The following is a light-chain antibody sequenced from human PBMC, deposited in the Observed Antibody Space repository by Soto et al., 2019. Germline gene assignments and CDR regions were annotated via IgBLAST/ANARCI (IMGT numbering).Light chain of an antibody. CDR1: QSVLYSSNNKNY. V-gene: IGKV4-1*01. J-gene: IGKJ4*01. Sequence: DIVMTQSPDSLAVSLGERVTINCKCSQSVLYSSNNKNYLAWYQQKPGQPPKLLIYWASTRESGVPDRFSGSGSGTDFTLTISSLQAEDVAVYYCQQYYSTPVTFGGGTKVEIK. CDR3: QQYYSTPVT. CDR2: WAS.